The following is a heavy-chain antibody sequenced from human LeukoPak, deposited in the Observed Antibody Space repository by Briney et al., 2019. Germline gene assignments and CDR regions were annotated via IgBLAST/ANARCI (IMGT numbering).Heavy chain of an antibody. J-gene: IGHJ4*02. D-gene: IGHD1-26*01. CDR3: ATESGTYSGTCFDY. CDR2: ISSSGSTI. CDR1: GFTFSPYS. V-gene: IGHV3-48*04. Sequence: GGSLRLSCAASGFTFSPYSINWVRQAPGKGLEWVSYISSSGSTIYYADSVKGRFTISRDNAKNSLYLQMNSLRAEDTAVYYCATESGTYSGTCFDYWGQGTLVTVSS.